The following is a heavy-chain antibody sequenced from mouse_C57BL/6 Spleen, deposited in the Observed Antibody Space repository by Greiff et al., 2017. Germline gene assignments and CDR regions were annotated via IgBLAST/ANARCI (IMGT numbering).Heavy chain of an antibody. J-gene: IGHJ4*01. CDR2: INPYNGGT. Sequence: EVKLQESGPVLVKPGASVKMSCKASGYTFTDYYMNWVKQSHGKSLEWIGVINPYNGGTSYNQKFKGKATLTVDKSSSTAYMVLNSLTSEDSAVYYCARSSPDYAMDYWGQGTSVTVSS. CDR1: GYTFTDYY. CDR3: ARSSPDYAMDY. D-gene: IGHD6-1*01. V-gene: IGHV1-19*01.